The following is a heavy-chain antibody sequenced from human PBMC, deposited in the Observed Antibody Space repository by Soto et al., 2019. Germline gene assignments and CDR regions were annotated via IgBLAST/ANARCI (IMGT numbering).Heavy chain of an antibody. Sequence: AASVKVSCKASGGTFSSYTISWVRQAPGQGLEWMGRIIPILGIANYAQKFQGRVTITADKSTSTAYMELSSLRSEDTAVYYCARVVNRYCSGGSCYADYWGQGTLVTVSS. CDR3: ARVVNRYCSGGSCYADY. CDR2: IIPILGIA. D-gene: IGHD2-15*01. J-gene: IGHJ4*02. V-gene: IGHV1-69*02. CDR1: GGTFSSYT.